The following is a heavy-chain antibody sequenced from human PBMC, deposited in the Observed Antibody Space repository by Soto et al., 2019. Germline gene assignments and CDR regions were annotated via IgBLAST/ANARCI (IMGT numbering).Heavy chain of an antibody. CDR3: ARGRGYCSGGSCPVDY. J-gene: IGHJ4*02. CDR1: GYTFTGYY. D-gene: IGHD2-15*01. Sequence: QVQLVQSGAEVKKPGASVKVSCKASGYTFTGYYIHWVRQAPGQGLEWMGWINPNTGGTYYAQKFQGTVTLTRDTSISTAYLDLSRLRSDVTAVYYCARGRGYCSGGSCPVDYWGQGTLVTVSS. V-gene: IGHV1-2*02. CDR2: INPNTGGT.